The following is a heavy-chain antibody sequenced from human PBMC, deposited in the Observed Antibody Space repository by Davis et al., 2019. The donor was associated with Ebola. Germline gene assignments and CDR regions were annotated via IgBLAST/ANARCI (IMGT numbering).Heavy chain of an antibody. Sequence: GESLKISCKGSGYSFTSYWIGWVRQMPGKGLEWMGIIYPGDSDTRYSPSFQGQVTISADKSISTAYLQWSSLKASDTAMYYCATSKGVEDWDYYFDYWGQGTLVTVSS. CDR2: IYPGDSDT. D-gene: IGHD3/OR15-3a*01. CDR3: ATSKGVEDWDYYFDY. J-gene: IGHJ4*02. V-gene: IGHV5-51*01. CDR1: GYSFTSYW.